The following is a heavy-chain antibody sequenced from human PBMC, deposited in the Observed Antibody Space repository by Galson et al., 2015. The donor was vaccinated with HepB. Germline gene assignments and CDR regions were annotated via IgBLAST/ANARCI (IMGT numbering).Heavy chain of an antibody. CDR1: GGSISSSGYY. D-gene: IGHD7-27*01. Sequence: ETLSLTCAVSGGSISSSGYYWGWFRQPPGKGLEWIGSIYYGGTTYYNPSLRSRAAVSADTSSNEFYLKLNSVTATDTGVYYCARRHLTVEPHWGQGTLVTVSS. V-gene: IGHV4-39*01. CDR3: ARRHLTVEPH. CDR2: IYYGGTT. J-gene: IGHJ4*02.